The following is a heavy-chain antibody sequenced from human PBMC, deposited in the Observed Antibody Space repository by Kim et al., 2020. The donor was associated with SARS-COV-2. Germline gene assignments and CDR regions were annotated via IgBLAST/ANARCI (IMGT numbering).Heavy chain of an antibody. D-gene: IGHD3-10*01. CDR3: ARRILWFGELLDY. Sequence: YNPSLKSRVTISVDTSKNQFSLKLSSVTAADTAVYYCARRILWFGELLDYWGQGTLVTVSS. J-gene: IGHJ4*02. V-gene: IGHV4-39*01.